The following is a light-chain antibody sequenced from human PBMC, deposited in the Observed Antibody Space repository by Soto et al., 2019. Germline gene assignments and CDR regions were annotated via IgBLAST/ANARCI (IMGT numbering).Light chain of an antibody. CDR1: QDIKHY. CDR3: QQYDNLPIT. V-gene: IGKV1-33*01. CDR2: DTS. J-gene: IGKJ5*01. Sequence: DIQMTQSPSSLSASVGDIVTITFHARQDIKHYLNWYQQKPGKAPNLLIYDTSVLETGVPSRFSGSKSGTDFTFTISSLQPEDVATYYCQQYDNLPITFGQGTRLEIK.